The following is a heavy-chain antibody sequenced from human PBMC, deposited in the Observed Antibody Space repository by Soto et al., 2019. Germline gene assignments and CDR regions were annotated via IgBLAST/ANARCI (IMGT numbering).Heavy chain of an antibody. CDR1: GFTFSNYA. Sequence: GGSLRLSCAASGFTFSNYALSWVRQAPGKGLEWVSAISGSGVSTYYADSVKGRFTISRDNSKNTLDLQMNSLRAEDTAVYYCAKQPPAIVVVSATTYYFDFWGQGTLVTVSS. CDR3: AKQPPAIVVVSATTYYFDF. J-gene: IGHJ4*02. CDR2: ISGSGVST. V-gene: IGHV3-23*01. D-gene: IGHD2-2*01.